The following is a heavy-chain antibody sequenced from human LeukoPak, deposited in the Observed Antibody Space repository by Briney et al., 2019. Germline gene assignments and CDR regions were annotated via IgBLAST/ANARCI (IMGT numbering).Heavy chain of an antibody. Sequence: SETLSLTCTVSGGSIGSSNNYWGWIRQPPGQGLEWIGSISDSGSTYYNPSLKSRVTVFADTSKNQFSLNLSSVTAADTAVYYCARDLYYDSSGYSDYGMDVWGQGTTVTVSS. J-gene: IGHJ6*02. CDR2: ISDSGST. CDR1: GGSIGSSNNY. D-gene: IGHD3-22*01. V-gene: IGHV4-39*02. CDR3: ARDLYYDSSGYSDYGMDV.